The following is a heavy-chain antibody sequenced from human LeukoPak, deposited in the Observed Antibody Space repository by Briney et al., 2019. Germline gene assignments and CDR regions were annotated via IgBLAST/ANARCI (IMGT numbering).Heavy chain of an antibody. CDR2: ISSSSSYI. V-gene: IGHV3-21*04. CDR1: GFTFSSYS. J-gene: IGHJ4*02. Sequence: SGGSLRLSCAASGFTFSSYSMTWVRQAPGKGLEWVSSISSSSSYIYYADSVKGRFTISRDNAKNSLYLQMNSLRAEDTAVYYCAKIGGYGGSYRGEDYWGQGTLVTVSS. D-gene: IGHD1-26*01. CDR3: AKIGGYGGSYRGEDY.